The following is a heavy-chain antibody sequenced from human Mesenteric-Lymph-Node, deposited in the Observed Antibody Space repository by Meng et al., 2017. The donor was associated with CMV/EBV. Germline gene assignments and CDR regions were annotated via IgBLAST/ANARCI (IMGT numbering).Heavy chain of an antibody. J-gene: IGHJ4*02. Sequence: TVSGGSISSGGYYWSWIRQHPGKGLEWIGYIYYSGSTYYNPSLKSRVTISVDTSKNQFSLKLSSVTAAGTAVYYCARRYDILTGEDYWGQGTLVTVSS. D-gene: IGHD3-9*01. V-gene: IGHV4-31*03. CDR3: ARRYDILTGEDY. CDR1: GGSISSGGYY. CDR2: IYYSGST.